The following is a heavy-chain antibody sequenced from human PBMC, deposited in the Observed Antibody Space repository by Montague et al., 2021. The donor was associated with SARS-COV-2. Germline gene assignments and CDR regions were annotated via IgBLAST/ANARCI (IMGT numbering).Heavy chain of an antibody. CDR2: IDWDDDK. V-gene: IGHV2-70*11. CDR3: ARTDGFNLLGFDS. D-gene: IGHD5-24*01. CDR1: GFSLTTGGMY. Sequence: PALVKPTQTLTLTCTFSGFSLTTGGMYVSWIRQPPGKALEWLARIDWDDDKYYSASLKTRLTISKDTSKNQVVLTMTDLDPLDTGTYYCARTDGFNLLGFDSWGQGTLDAISS. J-gene: IGHJ4*02.